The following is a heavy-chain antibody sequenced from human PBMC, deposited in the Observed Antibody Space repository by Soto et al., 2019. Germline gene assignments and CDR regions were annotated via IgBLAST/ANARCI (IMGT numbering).Heavy chain of an antibody. CDR3: ATVGTPMTGLYYFDY. V-gene: IGHV4-30-4*01. D-gene: IGHD1-7*01. CDR2: ISYSGTT. J-gene: IGHJ4*02. Sequence: QVQLQQSGPGLVKPSQTLSLTCTVSGGSISSGNYYWSRIRQRPGKDLEGIRFISYSGTTHYRASLRSGVSISVYTSKKQFSLDLSSVSAPDTAVYYCATVGTPMTGLYYFDYWGQGTLATVSS. CDR1: GGSISSGNYY.